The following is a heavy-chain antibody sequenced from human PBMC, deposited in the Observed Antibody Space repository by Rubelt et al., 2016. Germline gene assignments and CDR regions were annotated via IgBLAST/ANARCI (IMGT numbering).Heavy chain of an antibody. Sequence: GGGLVQPGESLRLSCVASGFTFSDHYMDWVRQAPGKGLEWVGRTRNKANGYTTEYAASVRGRFTISRDDSKNTLYLQMKSMKTEDTAVYYCTTDFSPLMVYAISPADFDYWGQGTLVTVSP. V-gene: IGHV3-72*01. CDR1: GFTFSDHY. J-gene: IGHJ4*02. CDR2: TRNKANGYTT. D-gene: IGHD2-8*01. CDR3: TTDFSPLMVYAISPADFDY.